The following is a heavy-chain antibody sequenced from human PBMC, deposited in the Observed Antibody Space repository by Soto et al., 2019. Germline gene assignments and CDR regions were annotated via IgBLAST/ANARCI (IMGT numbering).Heavy chain of an antibody. V-gene: IGHV3-30*18. CDR2: ISYDGSNK. J-gene: IGHJ6*02. CDR1: GFTFSSYG. D-gene: IGHD1-1*01. Sequence: AGGSLRLSCAASGFTFSSYGMHWVRQAPGKGLEWVAVISYDGSNKYYADSVKGRFTISRDNSKNTLYLQMNSLRAEDTAVYYCAKGRRVQGDYYYYGMDFWGQGTTVTVSS. CDR3: AKGRRVQGDYYYYGMDF.